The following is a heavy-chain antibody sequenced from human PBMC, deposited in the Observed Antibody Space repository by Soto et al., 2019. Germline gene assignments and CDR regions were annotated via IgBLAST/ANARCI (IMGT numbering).Heavy chain of an antibody. J-gene: IGHJ4*02. CDR2: IRSKAYGGTT. V-gene: IGHV3-49*04. Sequence: GGSLRLSCTASGFTFGDYAMSWVRQAPGKGLEWVGFIRSKAYGGTTEYAASVKGRFTISRDDSKSIAYLQMNSLKTEDTAVYYCTRGSGSWSPLDCWGQGTLVTVSS. CDR3: TRGSGSWSPLDC. CDR1: GFTFGDYA. D-gene: IGHD1-26*01.